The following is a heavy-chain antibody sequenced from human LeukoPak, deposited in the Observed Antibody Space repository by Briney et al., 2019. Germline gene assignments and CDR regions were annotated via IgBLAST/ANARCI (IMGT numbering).Heavy chain of an antibody. CDR3: ATGSITHTRDP. J-gene: IGHJ5*02. V-gene: IGHV1-2*02. CDR2: INPHSGAT. CDR1: GYTSTDFY. D-gene: IGHD6-6*01. Sequence: GASVKVSCQASGYTSTDFYLNWVRQAPGRGLEWMGWINPHSGATINAQRFQDRVTLTWDTSIGTGYMELTRLTSDDTAVYYCATGSITHTRDPWGQGTLVTVSS.